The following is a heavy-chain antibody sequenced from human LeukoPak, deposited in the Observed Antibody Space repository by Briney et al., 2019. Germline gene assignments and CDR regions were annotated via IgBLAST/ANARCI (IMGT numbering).Heavy chain of an antibody. CDR1: GGTFSSYA. CDR2: IIPIFGTA. V-gene: IGHV1-69*01. Sequence: SVKVSCKASGGTFSSYAISWVRQAPGQGLEWMGGIIPIFGTANYAQKFQGRVTITADESTSTAYMELSSLRSEDTAVYYCARELLLYDFWSGYYEGPSDYWGQGTLVTVSS. CDR3: ARELLLYDFWSGYYEGPSDY. J-gene: IGHJ4*02. D-gene: IGHD3-3*01.